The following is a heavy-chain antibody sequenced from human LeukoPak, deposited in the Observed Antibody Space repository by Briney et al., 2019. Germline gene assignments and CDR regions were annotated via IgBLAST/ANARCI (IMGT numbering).Heavy chain of an antibody. CDR1: GFTFSSYS. J-gene: IGHJ4*02. V-gene: IGHV3-48*01. CDR2: ISSSSSTI. D-gene: IGHD6-13*01. Sequence: PGGSLRLSCAASGFTFSSYSMNWVRQAPGKGLEWVSSISSSSSTIYYADSVKGRFTISRDNAKNSLYLQMNSLRAEDTAVYYCAREEGIAAAGTGFGYWGQGTLVTVSS. CDR3: AREEGIAAAGTGFGY.